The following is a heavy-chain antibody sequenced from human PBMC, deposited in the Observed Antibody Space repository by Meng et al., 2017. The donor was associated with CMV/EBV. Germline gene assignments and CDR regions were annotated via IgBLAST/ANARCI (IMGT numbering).Heavy chain of an antibody. CDR2: IRYDGSNK. D-gene: IGHD2-2*01. CDR1: GFTFSSYG. Sequence: GESLKISCAASGFTFSSYGMHWVRQAPGKGLEWVAFIRYDGSNKYYAESVKGRFTISRDNSKTTLYLQMNSLRAEDTAVYYCAKHHGYCSSTSCRSFDYWGQGTLVTVSS. V-gene: IGHV3-30*02. CDR3: AKHHGYCSSTSCRSFDY. J-gene: IGHJ4*02.